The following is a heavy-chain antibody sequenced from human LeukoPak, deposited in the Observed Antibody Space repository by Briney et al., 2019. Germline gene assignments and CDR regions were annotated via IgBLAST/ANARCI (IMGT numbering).Heavy chain of an antibody. Sequence: PGRSLRLSCAASVFTFNNYGMHWVRQAPGRGLEWVAVIWYDGTNQYYADSVKGRFSISRDNSKNTLYLQMDSLRVEDTAVYYCAKKTWTDDAFDVWGQGTMVTVSS. CDR2: IWYDGTNQ. CDR3: AKKTWTDDAFDV. J-gene: IGHJ3*01. V-gene: IGHV3-33*06. D-gene: IGHD1-1*01. CDR1: VFTFNNYG.